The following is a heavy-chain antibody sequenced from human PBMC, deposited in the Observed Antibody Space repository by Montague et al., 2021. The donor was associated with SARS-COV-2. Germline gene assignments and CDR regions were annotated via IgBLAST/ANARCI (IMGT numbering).Heavy chain of an antibody. Sequence: SETLSLTCAVSGGSISSHYWSFIRQPPGKGLEWIAYINYNGGTNXXPSHKSRVTISVDTSKNHFSLQLRSVTPADTAVYFCARATSVRGAVNWFDPWGQGTLVTVSS. CDR3: ARATSVRGAVNWFDP. J-gene: IGHJ5*02. V-gene: IGHV4-59*11. D-gene: IGHD3-10*01. CDR2: INYNGGT. CDR1: GGSISSHY.